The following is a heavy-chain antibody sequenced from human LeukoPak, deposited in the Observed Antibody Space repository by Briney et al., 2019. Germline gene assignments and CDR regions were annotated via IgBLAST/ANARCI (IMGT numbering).Heavy chain of an antibody. V-gene: IGHV3-23*01. D-gene: IGHD5-18*01. J-gene: IGHJ4*02. CDR1: GFTFSSYA. CDR3: AKALIQLWAFDY. Sequence: GGSLRLSCAASGFTFSSYAMSWVRQAPGKGLDWVSLISGSGGSTYYGDSVKGRFTISRDNSKNTLYLQMNSLRAEDTAVYYCAKALIQLWAFDYWGQGTLVTVSS. CDR2: ISGSGGST.